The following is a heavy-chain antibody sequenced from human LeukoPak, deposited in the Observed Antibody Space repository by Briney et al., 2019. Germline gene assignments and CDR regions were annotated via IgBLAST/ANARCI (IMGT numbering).Heavy chain of an antibody. CDR3: AREGAYYYDSFLDY. CDR2: ISSSGSTI. J-gene: IGHJ4*02. D-gene: IGHD3-22*01. Sequence: GGSLRLSCAASGFTFSDYYMSWIRQAPGKGLEWVSYISSSGSTIYYADSVEGRFTISRDNAKNSLYLQMNSLRAEDTAVYYCAREGAYYYDSFLDYWGQGTLVTVSS. V-gene: IGHV3-11*01. CDR1: GFTFSDYY.